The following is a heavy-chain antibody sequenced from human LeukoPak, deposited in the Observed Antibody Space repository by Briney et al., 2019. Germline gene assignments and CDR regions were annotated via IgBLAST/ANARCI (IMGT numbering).Heavy chain of an antibody. D-gene: IGHD4-17*01. V-gene: IGHV1-46*01. J-gene: IGHJ4*02. CDR2: INPSGGST. Sequence: GASVKVSCKASGYTFTSYYMHWVRQAPGQGLEWMGIINPSGGSTSYAQKFQGRVTMTRDMSTSTAYMELSSLRSEDTAVYYYARALFDYGDVGYWGQGTLVTVSS. CDR3: ARALFDYGDVGY. CDR1: GYTFTSYY.